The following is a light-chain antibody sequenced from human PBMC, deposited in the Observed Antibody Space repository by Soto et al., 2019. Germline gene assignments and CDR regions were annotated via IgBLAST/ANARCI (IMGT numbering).Light chain of an antibody. J-gene: IGKJ5*01. CDR1: QSVSRY. Sequence: EIVLTQSPATLSVSPGERATLSCRASQSVSRYLAWYQQKPGQAPRLLIYDASNRATGIPARFSGSGSGTDFTLTISSLENEDFAVYYCQQRSNWPITFGQGTRLEIK. V-gene: IGKV3-11*01. CDR3: QQRSNWPIT. CDR2: DAS.